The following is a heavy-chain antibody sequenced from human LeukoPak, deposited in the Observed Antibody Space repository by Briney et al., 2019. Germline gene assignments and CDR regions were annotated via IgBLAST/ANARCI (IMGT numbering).Heavy chain of an antibody. Sequence: PGGSLRLSCAASGFTFSSYSMNWVRQAPGKGLEWVSSISSSSSYIYYADSVKGRFTISRDNAKNSLYLQMNSLRAEDTAVYYCARVGGGYSLAFDIWGQGTMVTVSS. J-gene: IGHJ3*02. D-gene: IGHD5-18*01. CDR3: ARVGGGYSLAFDI. CDR2: ISSSSSYI. V-gene: IGHV3-21*01. CDR1: GFTFSSYS.